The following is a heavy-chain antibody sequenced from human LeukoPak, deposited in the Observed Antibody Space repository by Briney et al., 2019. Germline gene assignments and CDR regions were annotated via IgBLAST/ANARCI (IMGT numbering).Heavy chain of an antibody. D-gene: IGHD6-19*01. CDR3: ASECRIAVAGDYYYYYMDV. Sequence: APVKVSCKASGYTFTSYYMHWVRQPPGQGLEWMGIINPSGGSTSYAQKFQGRVTMTRDTSTSTVYMELSSLRSEDTAVYYCASECRIAVAGDYYYYYMDVWGKGTTVTISS. V-gene: IGHV1-46*01. CDR2: INPSGGST. CDR1: GYTFTSYY. J-gene: IGHJ6*03.